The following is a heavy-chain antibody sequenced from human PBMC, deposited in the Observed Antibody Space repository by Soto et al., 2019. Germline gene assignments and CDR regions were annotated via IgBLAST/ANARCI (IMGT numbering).Heavy chain of an antibody. D-gene: IGHD2-15*01. V-gene: IGHV3-30*18. Sequence: QVQLVESGGGVVQPGRSLRLSCAASGFTFSSYGMHWVRQAPGKGLEWVAVISYDGSNKYYADSVKGRFTISRDNSKNTLYLQMNSLRAEDTAVYYCAKDSLPGDCSGGSCYSNLDYWGQGTLVTVSS. CDR3: AKDSLPGDCSGGSCYSNLDY. CDR1: GFTFSSYG. J-gene: IGHJ4*02. CDR2: ISYDGSNK.